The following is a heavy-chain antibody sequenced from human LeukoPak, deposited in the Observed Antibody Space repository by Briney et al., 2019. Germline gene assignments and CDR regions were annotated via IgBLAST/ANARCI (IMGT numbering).Heavy chain of an antibody. V-gene: IGHV3-48*03. CDR1: GFTFSNYE. J-gene: IGHJ4*02. CDR2: IRSSGSTI. CDR3: AREGVTAPGDY. D-gene: IGHD2-21*02. Sequence: GGSLRLSCAASGFTFSNYEMNWVRQAPGKGLEWVSHIRSSGSTIYYADSVKGRFTISRDSAKNSLYLQMNSLRAEDTAVYYCAREGVTAPGDYWGQGTLVTVSS.